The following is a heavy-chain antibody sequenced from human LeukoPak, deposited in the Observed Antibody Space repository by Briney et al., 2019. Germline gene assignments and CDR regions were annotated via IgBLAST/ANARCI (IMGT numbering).Heavy chain of an antibody. CDR3: AREDTGPHYDILTGYPDYYGMDV. Sequence: PSETLSLTCTVSGGSISSYYWSWIRQPAGKGLEWIGRIYTSGSTNYNPPLKSRVTMSVDTSKNQFSLKLSSVTAADTAVYYCAREDTGPHYDILTGYPDYYGMDVWGQGTTVTVSS. CDR2: IYTSGST. V-gene: IGHV4-4*07. J-gene: IGHJ6*02. D-gene: IGHD3-9*01. CDR1: GGSISSYY.